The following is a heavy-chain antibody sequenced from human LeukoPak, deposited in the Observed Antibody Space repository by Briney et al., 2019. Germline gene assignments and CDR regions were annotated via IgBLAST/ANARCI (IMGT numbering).Heavy chain of an antibody. CDR1: GGSISSGGYY. CDR3: ARELGPTYYDSHDAFDI. CDR2: IYYSGST. V-gene: IGHV4-31*03. D-gene: IGHD3-22*01. J-gene: IGHJ3*02. Sequence: SQTLSLTCTVSGGSISSGGYYWSWIRQHPGKGLEWIGYIYYSGSTYYNPSLKSRVTISVDTSNNQFSLKLSSVTAADTAVYYCARELGPTYYDSHDAFDIWGQGTMVTVSS.